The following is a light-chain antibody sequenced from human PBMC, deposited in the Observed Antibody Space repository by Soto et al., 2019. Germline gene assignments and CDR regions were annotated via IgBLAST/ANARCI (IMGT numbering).Light chain of an antibody. Sequence: EIVLTQSPATLSLSPGERATLSCRASQSVSTYVTYLAWYQQKPGQAPRLLIYDASNRATGIPARFSGSGSGTEFTLTIRSLQSEDFAVYYCQQYNNWPSITFGQGTRLEIK. V-gene: IGKV3-11*01. CDR1: QSVSTY. CDR3: QQYNNWPSIT. CDR2: DAS. J-gene: IGKJ5*01.